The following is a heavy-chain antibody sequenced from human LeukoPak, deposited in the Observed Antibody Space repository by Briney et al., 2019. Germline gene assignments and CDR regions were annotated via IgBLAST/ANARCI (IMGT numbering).Heavy chain of an antibody. CDR2: IWSDGTRD. CDR1: GFTFSNYG. D-gene: IGHD1-1*01. Sequence: GGSLRLSCAASGFTFSNYGFHWVRQAPGKGLECVALIWSDGTRDNYADSVKGRFTISRNNSNNTLYLQLSSLRVEDTAVYYCAIDLSVGALEFWGQGTLVSVSS. J-gene: IGHJ4*02. V-gene: IGHV3-33*03. CDR3: AIDLSVGALEF.